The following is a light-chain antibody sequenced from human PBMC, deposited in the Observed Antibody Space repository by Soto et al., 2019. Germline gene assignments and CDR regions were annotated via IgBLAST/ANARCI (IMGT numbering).Light chain of an antibody. V-gene: IGKV1-5*01. CDR1: QSISSW. J-gene: IGKJ1*01. CDR3: QQYNTYWT. Sequence: DIQMTQSPSTLSASVGDRVTITCRASQSISSWLSWYQQKPGKAPKLLIYDASTLESGVPSRFSGYESGAEFALTISSLQAEDFATYYCQQYNTYWTFGQGTKV. CDR2: DAS.